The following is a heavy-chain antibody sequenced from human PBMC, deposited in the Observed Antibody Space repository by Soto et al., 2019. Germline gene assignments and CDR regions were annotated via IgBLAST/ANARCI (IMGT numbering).Heavy chain of an antibody. V-gene: IGHV1-2*04. CDR3: ARDEPNRFGVVRGYFDY. CDR1: GYTFTGYC. D-gene: IGHD3-3*01. Sequence: QVQLVQSGAEVKKPGASVQVSCKASGYTFTGYCIHWVRQAPGQGLEWRGWINPNSGGINYAQKFQGWVTMTRDTSISTAYMELSRLRSDDTAVYYCARDEPNRFGVVRGYFDYWGQGTLVTVSS. J-gene: IGHJ4*02. CDR2: INPNSGGI.